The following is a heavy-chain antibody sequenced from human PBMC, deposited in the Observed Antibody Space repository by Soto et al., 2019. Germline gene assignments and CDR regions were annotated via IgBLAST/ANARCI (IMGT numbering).Heavy chain of an antibody. J-gene: IGHJ4*02. CDR1: GFTFSSYG. D-gene: IGHD6-19*01. Sequence: GGSLRLSCAASGFTFSSYGMHWVRQAPGKGLEWVAVIWYDGSNKCYADSVKGRFTISRDNSKNTLYLQMNSLRAEDTAVYYCARVKVSSGWAIDYWGQGXLVTVSS. CDR3: ARVKVSSGWAIDY. CDR2: IWYDGSNK. V-gene: IGHV3-33*01.